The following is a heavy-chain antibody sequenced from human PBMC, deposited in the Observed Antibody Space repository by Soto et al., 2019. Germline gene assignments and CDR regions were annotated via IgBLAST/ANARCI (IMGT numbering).Heavy chain of an antibody. CDR1: GFTFSNAW. Sequence: GGSLRLSCAASGFTFSNAWMNWVRQAPGKGLEWVGRIKSKTDGGTTDYAAPVKGRFTISRDDSKNTLYLQMNSLKTEDTAVYYCTTDPAEEEAAAETGAFDIWGQGTMVTVSS. J-gene: IGHJ3*02. CDR2: IKSKTDGGTT. D-gene: IGHD6-13*01. CDR3: TTDPAEEEAAAETGAFDI. V-gene: IGHV3-15*07.